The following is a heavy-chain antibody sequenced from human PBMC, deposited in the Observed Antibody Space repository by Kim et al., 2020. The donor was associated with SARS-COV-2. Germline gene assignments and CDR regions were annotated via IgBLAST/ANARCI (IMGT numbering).Heavy chain of an antibody. V-gene: IGHV4-59*01. CDR1: GGSISSYY. J-gene: IGHJ4*02. D-gene: IGHD5-12*01. Sequence: SETLSLTCTVSGGSISSYYWSWIRQPPGKGLEWIGYIYYSGSTNYNPSLKSRVTISVDTPKNQFSLKLSSVTAADTAVYYCARGEGYSDYDYVMDYWGQGTLVTVSS. CDR2: IYYSGST. CDR3: ARGEGYSDYDYVMDY.